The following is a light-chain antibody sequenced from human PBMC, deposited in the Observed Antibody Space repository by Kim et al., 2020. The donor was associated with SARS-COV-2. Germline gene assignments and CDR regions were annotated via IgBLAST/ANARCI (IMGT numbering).Light chain of an antibody. Sequence: SVWVGDRVTFTSRSSQGIGTYLGWNQQRPGKAPKLLIYAASTLQSGVPSRFSGAGSGPQFSPSISSRQPEDFATYYCQQSLSITYTFGEGTKLEIK. CDR3: QQSLSITYT. J-gene: IGKJ2*01. CDR2: AAS. CDR1: QGIGTY. V-gene: IGKV1-39*01.